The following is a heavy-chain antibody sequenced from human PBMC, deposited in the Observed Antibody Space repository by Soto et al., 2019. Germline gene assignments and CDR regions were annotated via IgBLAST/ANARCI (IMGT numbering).Heavy chain of an antibody. J-gene: IGHJ4*02. V-gene: IGHV2-26*01. CDR3: ARTKYGYCSSTSCYFDFDY. CDR2: IFSNDEK. CDR1: GFSLSNARMG. Sequence: QVTLKESGPVLVKPTETLTLTCTVSGFSLSNARMGVSWIRQPPGKALEWLAHIFSNDEKSYSTSLKSRLTISKDTSKSQVVLTKTNMDPVDTATYYCARTKYGYCSSTSCYFDFDYWGQGTLVTGSS. D-gene: IGHD2-2*01.